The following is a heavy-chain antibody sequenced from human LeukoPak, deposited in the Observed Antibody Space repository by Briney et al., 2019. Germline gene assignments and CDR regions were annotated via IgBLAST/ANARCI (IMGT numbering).Heavy chain of an antibody. Sequence: SEILSLTCTVSGGSISSSSYYWGWIRQPPGKGLEWIGSIYYSGSTYYSPSLKSRVTISVDTSKNQLSLKLSSVTAADTAVYYCAREAQYCSGGSCYGGYFQHWGQGTLVTVSS. J-gene: IGHJ1*01. V-gene: IGHV4-39*02. CDR2: IYYSGST. CDR1: GGSISSSSYY. CDR3: AREAQYCSGGSCYGGYFQH. D-gene: IGHD2-15*01.